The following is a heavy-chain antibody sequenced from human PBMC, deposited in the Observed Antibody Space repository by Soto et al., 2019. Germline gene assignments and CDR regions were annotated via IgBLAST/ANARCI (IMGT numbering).Heavy chain of an antibody. J-gene: IGHJ4*02. CDR3: ARGDYIWGSYRYTYFDY. V-gene: IGHV1-2*04. D-gene: IGHD3-16*02. CDR2: INPNSGGT. Sequence: QVQLVQSGAEVKKPGASVKVSCKASGYTFTGYYMHWVRQAPGQGLEWMGWINPNSGGTNYAQKFQGWGTMTRDTSISTAYMELSRLRSDDTAVYYCARGDYIWGSYRYTYFDYWGQGTLVTVSS. CDR1: GYTFTGYY.